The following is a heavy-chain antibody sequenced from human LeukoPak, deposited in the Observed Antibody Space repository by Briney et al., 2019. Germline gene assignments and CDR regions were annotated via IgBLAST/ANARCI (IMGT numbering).Heavy chain of an antibody. CDR1: GFTFSSYG. CDR3: AKGFGMGYYYMDV. V-gene: IGHV3-33*06. J-gene: IGHJ6*03. Sequence: PGGSLRLSRAASGFTFSSYGMHWVRQAPGKGLEWVAVIWYDGSNKYYADSVKGRFTISRDNSKNTLYLQMNSLRAEDTAVYYCAKGFGMGYYYMDVWGKGTTVTVSS. CDR2: IWYDGSNK. D-gene: IGHD3-10*01.